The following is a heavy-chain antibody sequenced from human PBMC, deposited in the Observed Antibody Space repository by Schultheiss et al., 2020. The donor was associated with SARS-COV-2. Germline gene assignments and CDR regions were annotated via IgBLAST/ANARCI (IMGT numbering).Heavy chain of an antibody. CDR3: ARDNYYGSGSIDGMDV. Sequence: SQTLSLTCTVSGGSIRSGSYYWSWIRQSAGKGLEWIGRIYISGSTNYNPSLKSRVTISVDTSKNQFSLKVSSVTAADTAVYYCARDNYYGSGSIDGMDVWGQGTTVTVSS. V-gene: IGHV4-61*02. J-gene: IGHJ6*02. CDR1: GGSIRSGSYY. CDR2: IYISGST. D-gene: IGHD3-10*01.